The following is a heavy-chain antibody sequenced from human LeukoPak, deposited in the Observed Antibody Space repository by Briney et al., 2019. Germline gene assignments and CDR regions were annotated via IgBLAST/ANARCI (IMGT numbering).Heavy chain of an antibody. D-gene: IGHD3-9*01. CDR3: ARVAGSLRYFDWLSQGWFDP. J-gene: IGHJ5*02. V-gene: IGHV6-1*01. Sequence: SQTLSLTCAISGDSVSSNSAAWNWIRQSPSRGLEWLGRTYYRSKWYNDYAVSVKSRITINPDTSKNQFSLQLNSVTPEDTAVYYCARVAGSLRYFDWLSQGWFDPWGQGTLVTVSS. CDR2: TYYRSKWYN. CDR1: GDSVSSNSAA.